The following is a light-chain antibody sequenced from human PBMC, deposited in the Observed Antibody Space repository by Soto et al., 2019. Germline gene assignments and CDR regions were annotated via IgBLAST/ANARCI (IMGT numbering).Light chain of an antibody. V-gene: IGKV3-20*01. CDR1: QNVNNNF. CDR2: GVS. J-gene: IGKJ4*01. CDR3: QQHGASIT. Sequence: EIVLTQSPRTLSLSPGERATLSCRASQNVNNNFVAWYQQKPGQAPSLLIYGVSDRATGVPDRFSGSGSGTDFTLTISRLEPEDFAVYYCQQHGASITFGGGTKVDI.